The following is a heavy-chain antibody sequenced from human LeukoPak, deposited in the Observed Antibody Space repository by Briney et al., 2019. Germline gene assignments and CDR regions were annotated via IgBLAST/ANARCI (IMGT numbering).Heavy chain of an antibody. Sequence: ASVKVSCKASGYTFTNYYIHWVRQAPGQGLEWMGWINSNRGGTNYAQKFQGRVTMTRDTSISTAYMELRSVRSDDTAVYYCAREHGDDAFDIWGPGTMVTVSS. CDR3: AREHGDDAFDI. CDR2: INSNRGGT. CDR1: GYTFTNYY. V-gene: IGHV1-2*02. D-gene: IGHD3-3*01. J-gene: IGHJ3*02.